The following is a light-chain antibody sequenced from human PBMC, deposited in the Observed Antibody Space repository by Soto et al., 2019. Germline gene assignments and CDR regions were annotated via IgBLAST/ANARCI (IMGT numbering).Light chain of an antibody. V-gene: IGLV2-11*01. CDR2: DVS. Sequence: QSVLTQPRSVSGSPGQSVTISCTGTSSDVGGYNYVSWYQQHPGKAPKLMIYDVSKRPSGVPDRFSGYKSVNTASLTISGLQAENEADYYYCSYAGSYAGVFGGGTKLTVL. CDR3: CSYAGSYAGV. J-gene: IGLJ2*01. CDR1: SSDVGGYNY.